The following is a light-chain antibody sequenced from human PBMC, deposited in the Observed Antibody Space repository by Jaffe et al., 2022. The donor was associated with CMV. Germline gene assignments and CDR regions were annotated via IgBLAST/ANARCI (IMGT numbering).Light chain of an antibody. CDR2: GAS. V-gene: IGKV3-20*01. CDR3: QQYGSAPEVT. Sequence: EIVLTQSPGTLSLSPGERATLSCRASQNVPSSYVAWYQYRPGQAPRLLIYGASRRAAGIPDRFSGSGSGTDFILTISRLEPEDFTLYYCQQYGSAPEVTFGGGTKVEIK. CDR1: QNVPSSY. J-gene: IGKJ4*01.